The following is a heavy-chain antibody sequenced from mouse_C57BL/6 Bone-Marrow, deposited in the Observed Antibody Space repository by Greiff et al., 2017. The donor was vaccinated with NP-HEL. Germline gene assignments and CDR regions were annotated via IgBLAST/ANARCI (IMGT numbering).Heavy chain of an antibody. CDR1: GFTFSDYG. CDR2: ISSGSSTI. D-gene: IGHD2-5*01. CDR3: ARGYSNPFAY. J-gene: IGHJ3*01. Sequence: EVQLQESGGGLVKPGGSLKLSCAASGFTFSDYGMHWVRQAPEKGLEWVAYISSGSSTIYYADTVKGRCTISRDNAKNTLFLQMTSLRSEDTAMYYCARGYSNPFAYWGQGTLVTVSA. V-gene: IGHV5-17*01.